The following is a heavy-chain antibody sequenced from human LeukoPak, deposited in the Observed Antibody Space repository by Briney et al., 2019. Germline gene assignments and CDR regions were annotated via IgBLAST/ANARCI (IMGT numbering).Heavy chain of an antibody. D-gene: IGHD2-15*01. CDR3: AKAPPPYCSGGSCFDAFDI. CDR1: GFTFSNYA. Sequence: GGSLRLSCAASGFTFSNYAMNWVRQAPGKGLDWVSAISHSGGTTYYADSVKGRFTISRDNSKNTLYVQMNSLRAEDTAVYYCAKAPPPYCSGGSCFDAFDIWGQGTMVTVSS. V-gene: IGHV3-23*01. CDR2: ISHSGGTT. J-gene: IGHJ3*02.